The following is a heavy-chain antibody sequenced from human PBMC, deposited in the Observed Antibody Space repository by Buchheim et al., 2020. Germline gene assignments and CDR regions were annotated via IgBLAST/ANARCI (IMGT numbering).Heavy chain of an antibody. CDR2: ISYDGSNK. V-gene: IGHV3-30*18. Sequence: QVQLVESGGGVVQPGRSLRLSCAASGFTFSSYGMHWVRQAPGKGLEWVAVISYDGSNKYYADSVKGRFTISRDNSKNTLYLQMNSLRAEDTAVYYCAKVMFEYSSSSLGGHPLTFDYWGQGTL. D-gene: IGHD6-6*01. CDR3: AKVMFEYSSSSLGGHPLTFDY. J-gene: IGHJ4*02. CDR1: GFTFSSYG.